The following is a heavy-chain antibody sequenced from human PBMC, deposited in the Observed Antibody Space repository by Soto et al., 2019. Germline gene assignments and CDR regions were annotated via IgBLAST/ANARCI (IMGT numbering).Heavy chain of an antibody. CDR3: AGLIAVAGSFDP. CDR1: GGSISSYY. Sequence: SETLSLTCTVSGGSISSYYWSWIRQPPGKGLEWIGYIYYSGSTNYNPSLKSRVTISVDTSKNQFSLKLSSVTAADTAVYYCAGLIAVAGSFDPWGQGTLVTVSS. J-gene: IGHJ5*02. CDR2: IYYSGST. D-gene: IGHD6-19*01. V-gene: IGHV4-59*01.